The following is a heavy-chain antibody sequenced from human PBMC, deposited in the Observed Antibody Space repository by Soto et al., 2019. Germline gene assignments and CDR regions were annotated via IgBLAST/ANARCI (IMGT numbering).Heavy chain of an antibody. D-gene: IGHD3-22*01. CDR2: MNPNSGNT. CDR1: GYTFTSYD. V-gene: IGHV1-8*01. Sequence: ASVKVSCKASGYTFTSYDINWVRQATGQGLEWMGWMNPNSGNTGYAQRFQGRVTMTRNTSISTAYMELSSLRAEDTAVYYCAKEYDSSGRHFDYWGQGTLVTVSS. CDR3: AKEYDSSGRHFDY. J-gene: IGHJ4*02.